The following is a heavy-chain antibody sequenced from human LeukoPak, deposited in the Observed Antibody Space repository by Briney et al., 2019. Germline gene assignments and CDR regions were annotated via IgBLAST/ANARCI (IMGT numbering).Heavy chain of an antibody. D-gene: IGHD1-26*01. CDR1: GASISSHY. V-gene: IGHV4-4*08. CDR2: IDNGGSP. CDR3: ASDPRRGWELLGNWFDP. J-gene: IGHJ5*02. Sequence: PSETLSLTCTISGASISSHYWSWIRQPPGKELEWIGYIDNGGSPKYSPSLRSRVTISVVTSKNQFSLKLSSVTAADTAVYYCASDPRRGWELLGNWFDPWGQGTLVTVSS.